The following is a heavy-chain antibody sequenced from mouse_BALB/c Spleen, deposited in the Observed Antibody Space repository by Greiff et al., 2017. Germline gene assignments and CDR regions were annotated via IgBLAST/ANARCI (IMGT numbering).Heavy chain of an antibody. CDR2: IWGDGST. CDR1: GFSLTGYG. J-gene: IGHJ3*01. CDR3: ARGIYYGSSYQAWFAY. V-gene: IGHV2-6-7*01. Sequence: VKLMESGPGLVAPSQSLSITCTVSGFSLTGYGVNWVRQPPGKGLEWLGMIWGDGSTDYNSALKSRLSISKDNSKSQVFLKMNSLQTDDTARYYCARGIYYGSSYQAWFAYWGQGTLVTVSA. D-gene: IGHD1-1*01.